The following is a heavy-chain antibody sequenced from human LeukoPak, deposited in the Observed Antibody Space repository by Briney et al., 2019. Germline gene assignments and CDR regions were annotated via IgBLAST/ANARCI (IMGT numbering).Heavy chain of an antibody. CDR1: GLTVTSNY. CDR2: ISVGGTT. CDR3: ARKMATTDDY. V-gene: IGHV3-53*01. J-gene: IGHJ4*02. Sequence: GGSLRLSCAASGLTVTSNYMSWVRLAPGNGLEWVSVISVGGTTYYADSVKGRFTISRDNSNNTPYLQMNSLRAEDTAMYYCARKMATTDDYWGQGTLVTVSS. D-gene: IGHD5-24*01.